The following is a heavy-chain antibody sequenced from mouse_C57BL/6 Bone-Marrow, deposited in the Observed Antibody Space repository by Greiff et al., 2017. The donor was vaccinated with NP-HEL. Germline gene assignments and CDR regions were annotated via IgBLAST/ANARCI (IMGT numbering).Heavy chain of an antibody. CDR3: ASPYEYDVAWFAY. CDR1: GFTFSSYG. CDR2: ISSGGSYT. J-gene: IGHJ3*01. D-gene: IGHD2-4*01. Sequence: EVKLVESGGDLVKPGGSLKLSCAASGFTFSSYGMSWVRQTPDKRLEWVATISSGGSYTYYPDSVKGRFTISRDNAKNTPYLQMSSLKSEDTAMYYCASPYEYDVAWFAYWGQGTLVTVSA. V-gene: IGHV5-6*01.